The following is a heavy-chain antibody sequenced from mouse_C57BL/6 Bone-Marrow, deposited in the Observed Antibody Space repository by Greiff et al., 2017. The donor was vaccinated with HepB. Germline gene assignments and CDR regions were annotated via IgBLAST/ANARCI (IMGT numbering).Heavy chain of an antibody. CDR1: GFTFSDYY. D-gene: IGHD1-1*01. J-gene: IGHJ1*03. V-gene: IGHV5-16*01. CDR3: SRSPITTVVATDWYFDV. Sequence: EVKLMESEGGLVQPGSSMKLSSTASGFTFSDYYIAWVRQVPEKGLEWVANINYDGSSTYYLDYLKSRFIISRDNAKNILYMQMSSLKSEYTATYYWSRSPITTVVATDWYFDVWGTGTTVTVSS. CDR2: INYDGSST.